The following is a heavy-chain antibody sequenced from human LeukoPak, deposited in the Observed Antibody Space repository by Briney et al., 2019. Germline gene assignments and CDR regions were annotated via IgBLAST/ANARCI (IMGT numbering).Heavy chain of an antibody. CDR2: INNSGST. V-gene: IGHV4-34*01. CDR3: ARAGGPTYSSSWHVLWLMLDY. Sequence: SETLSLTCTVYGGSFSGYYWSWIRQPPGKGLEWIGEINNSGSTNYNPSLKSRVTISVDTSKNQFSLKLSSVTAADTAVYYCARAGGPTYSSSWHVLWLMLDYWGQGTLVTVSS. CDR1: GGSFSGYY. D-gene: IGHD6-13*01. J-gene: IGHJ4*02.